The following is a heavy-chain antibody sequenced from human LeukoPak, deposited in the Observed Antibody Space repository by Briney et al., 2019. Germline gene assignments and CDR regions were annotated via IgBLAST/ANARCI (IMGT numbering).Heavy chain of an antibody. CDR1: GFTFSSYG. CDR2: ITASGDNT. D-gene: IGHD6-25*01. Sequence: GGSLRLSCAASGFTFSSYGMSWVRQAPGKGLERVSGITASGDNTYYADSVKGRFNISRDNSKSTLYLQMNSLRAEDTAVYYCATGYQYYDYYYMDVWGKGTTVTISS. V-gene: IGHV3-23*01. J-gene: IGHJ6*03. CDR3: ATGYQYYDYYYMDV.